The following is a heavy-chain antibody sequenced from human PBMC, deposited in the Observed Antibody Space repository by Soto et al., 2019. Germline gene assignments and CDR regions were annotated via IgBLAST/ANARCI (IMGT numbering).Heavy chain of an antibody. V-gene: IGHV3-21*01. CDR3: ARLYYYDSRGYPDY. J-gene: IGHJ4*02. CDR2: ISSSSSDI. Sequence: VGSLRLSCAASGFTFSSYSMNWVRQAPGKGLEWVSSISSSSSDIYYADSVKGRFTISRDNAKNSLYVQMNSLRAEDTAVYYCARLYYYDSRGYPDYWGQGTLVTVSS. D-gene: IGHD3-22*01. CDR1: GFTFSSYS.